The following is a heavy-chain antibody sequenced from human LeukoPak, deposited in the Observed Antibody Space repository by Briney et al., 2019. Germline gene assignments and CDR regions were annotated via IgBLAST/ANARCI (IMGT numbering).Heavy chain of an antibody. CDR2: IYYRGNT. V-gene: IGHV4-31*03. J-gene: IGHJ5*02. CDR3: ARASGLITFGGVLPSWFDP. D-gene: IGHD3-16*01. CDR1: GGSISSGGYY. Sequence: SETLSLTCTVSGGSISSGGYYWSWIRQHPGKGLEWIGYIYYRGNTYYNPSLKSRVTISVDTSKNQFSLKLSSVTAADTAVYYCARASGLITFGGVLPSWFDPWGQGTLVTVSS.